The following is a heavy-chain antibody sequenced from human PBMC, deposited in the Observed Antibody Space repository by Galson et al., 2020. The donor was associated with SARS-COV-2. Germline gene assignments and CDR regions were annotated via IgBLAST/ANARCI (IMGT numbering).Heavy chain of an antibody. V-gene: IGHV1-2*02. CDR3: ARDGKAMVTNGFDI. CDR1: GYTFTGYY. J-gene: IGHJ3*02. CDR2: INPNSGGT. D-gene: IGHD5-18*01. Sequence: ASVKVSCKASGYTFTGYYMHWVRPAPGQGLEWMGWINPNSGGTNYAQKFQGRVTMTRDTSISIAYMELSRLRSDDTAVYYCARDGKAMVTNGFDIWGQGTMVTVSS.